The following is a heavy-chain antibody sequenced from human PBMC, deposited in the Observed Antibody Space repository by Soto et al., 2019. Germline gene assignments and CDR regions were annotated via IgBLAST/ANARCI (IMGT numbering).Heavy chain of an antibody. J-gene: IGHJ6*03. V-gene: IGHV1-2*04. Sequence: QVQLVQSGAEVRKPGASVTVSCRSSGDSFNDYYIHWVRQAPGQGFEWMGWINPNGGVTKYAQKFQGWVSMTRDTSIRLVYLQLGRLRSDDTAVYYCARESGGATATLDYYYFYLDVWGTGTTVTVSS. CDR1: GDSFNDYY. CDR2: INPNGGVT. D-gene: IGHD5-12*01. CDR3: ARESGGATATLDYYYFYLDV.